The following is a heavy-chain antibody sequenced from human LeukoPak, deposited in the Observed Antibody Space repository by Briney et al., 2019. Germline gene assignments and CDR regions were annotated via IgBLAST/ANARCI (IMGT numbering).Heavy chain of an antibody. V-gene: IGHV4-34*01. J-gene: IGHJ6*04. Sequence: SETLSLTCAVYGGSFSGYFWSWIRQPPGKGLEWIGEINHSGTTNYNPSLKSRVTISVDTSKNQFSLKLNSVTTADTAVYYRARVGHLSFRTPDVWGKGTTVTVSS. CDR3: ARVGHLSFRTPDV. CDR1: GGSFSGYF. CDR2: INHSGTT. D-gene: IGHD3-16*02.